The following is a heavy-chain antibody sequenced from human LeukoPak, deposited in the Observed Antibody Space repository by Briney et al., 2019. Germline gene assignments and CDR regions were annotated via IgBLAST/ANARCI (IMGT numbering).Heavy chain of an antibody. CDR2: NSAYNGTT. CDR1: GFTFTSYG. V-gene: IGHV1-18*01. D-gene: IGHD3-10*01. CDR3: AREFTSGSYYNPRAQFGY. J-gene: IGHJ4*02. Sequence: GGSLRLSCAASGFTFTSYGISWVRQAPGQGREGMGWNSAYNGTTNYAQKLQGRVTMTTDTSTSTAYMELRSLRSDDTAVYYCAREFTSGSYYNPRAQFGYWGEGTLVTVSS.